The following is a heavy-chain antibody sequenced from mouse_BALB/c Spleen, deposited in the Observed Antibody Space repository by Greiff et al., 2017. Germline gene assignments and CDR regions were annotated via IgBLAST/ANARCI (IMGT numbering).Heavy chain of an antibody. Sequence: VKLVESGPGLVQPSQSLSITCTVSGFSLTSYGVHWVRQSPGKGLEWLGVIWSGGSTDYNAAFISRLSISKDKSKSQVFFKMNSLQANDTAIYYSARPEGTWFAYWGQGTLVTVSA. CDR1: GFSLTSYG. V-gene: IGHV2-2*02. CDR3: ARPEGTWFAY. CDR2: IWSGGST. J-gene: IGHJ3*01.